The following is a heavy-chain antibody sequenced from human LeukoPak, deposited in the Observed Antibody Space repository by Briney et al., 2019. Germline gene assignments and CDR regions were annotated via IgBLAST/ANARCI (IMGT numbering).Heavy chain of an antibody. CDR2: INPNNGGT. CDR3: ARVVDKTMEYYFDY. CDR1: GYTFTGYY. J-gene: IGHJ4*02. D-gene: IGHD3-16*01. V-gene: IGHV1-2*02. Sequence: GASVKVSCKASGYTFTGYYMHWVRQAPGQGLEWMGWINPNNGGTNYARNFQGRVTMTRDTSISTAYMELSRLRSDDTAVYYCARVVDKTMEYYFDYWGQGTLVTVSS.